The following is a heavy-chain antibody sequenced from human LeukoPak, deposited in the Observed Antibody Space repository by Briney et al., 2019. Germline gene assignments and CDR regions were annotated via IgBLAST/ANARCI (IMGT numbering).Heavy chain of an antibody. CDR3: AKIGYRVVAARFARTSDY. V-gene: IGHV1-69*01. CDR2: VIPMFGTT. D-gene: IGHD2-15*01. CDR1: GGTFSTFA. J-gene: IGHJ4*02. Sequence: SVKVSCKASGGTFSTFAVTWVRQSPGQGLEWMGAVIPMFGTTHYAQNFQGRVTITADQSTDTVYMELISLRAEDTAVYYCAKIGYRVVAARFARTSDYWGQGTLVTVSS.